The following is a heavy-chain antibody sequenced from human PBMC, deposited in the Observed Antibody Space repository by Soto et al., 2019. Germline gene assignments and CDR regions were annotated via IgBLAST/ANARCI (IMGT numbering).Heavy chain of an antibody. CDR1: GFTFSSYG. CDR2: ISYDGSNK. Sequence: GGSLRLSCAASGFTFSSYGMHWVRQAPGKGLEWVAVISYDGSNKYYADSVKGRFTISRDNSKNTLYLQMNSLRAEDTAVHYCAKDGGITMVRGVTHYYYGMDVWGQGTTVTVSS. D-gene: IGHD3-10*01. V-gene: IGHV3-30*18. J-gene: IGHJ6*02. CDR3: AKDGGITMVRGVTHYYYGMDV.